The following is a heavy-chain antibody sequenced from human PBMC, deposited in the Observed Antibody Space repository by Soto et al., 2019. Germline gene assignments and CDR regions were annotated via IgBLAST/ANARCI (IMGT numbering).Heavy chain of an antibody. CDR1: GESVTSHTYY. CDR2: IYYRGSI. Sequence: QVQLQESGPGLVKPSETLSLTCVVSGESVTSHTYYWSWIRHPPGKGLEWIGYIYYRGSISYSASLKSRVTISLDTTKNQFALMLKSVTAAATATYFCARVDPALSENFDLWGRGTLVTVSS. V-gene: IGHV4-61*01. J-gene: IGHJ2*01. CDR3: ARVDPALSENFDL.